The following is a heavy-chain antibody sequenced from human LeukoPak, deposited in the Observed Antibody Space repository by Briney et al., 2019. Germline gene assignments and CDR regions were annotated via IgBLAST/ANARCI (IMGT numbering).Heavy chain of an antibody. V-gene: IGHV3-21*06. CDR2: INTSSGNI. CDR3: ARDQRKWNYPGYFAH. J-gene: IGHJ4*02. D-gene: IGHD1-7*01. CDR1: GFTFSSYS. Sequence: PGGSLRLSCGASGFTFSSYSMSWVRQAPGEVLEWGSYINTSSGNIYYADSMKGRFTISRDNPKNSLYLQMNTLISEHTAMYYCARDQRKWNYPGYFAHWGQGTLVTASS.